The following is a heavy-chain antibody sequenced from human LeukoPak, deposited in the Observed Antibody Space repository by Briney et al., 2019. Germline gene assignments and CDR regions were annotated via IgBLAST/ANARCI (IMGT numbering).Heavy chain of an antibody. CDR3: VRAMDV. CDR2: IKQDGSEK. CDR1: GFTFSNYW. Sequence: GGSLRLSCAASGFTFSNYWVNWVRQAPGKGLEWVANIKQDGSEKYYVDSVKGRFTISRDSAKNSLYLQMNSLRAEDTAVYYCVRAMDVWGQGTTVTVSS. V-gene: IGHV3-7*04. J-gene: IGHJ6*02.